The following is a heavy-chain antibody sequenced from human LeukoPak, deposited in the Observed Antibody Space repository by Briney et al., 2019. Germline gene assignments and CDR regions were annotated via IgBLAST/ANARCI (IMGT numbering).Heavy chain of an antibody. V-gene: IGHV3-48*01. CDR2: ISSSSSTI. Sequence: GGSLRLSCAASGFTFSSYGMNWVRQAPGKGLEWFSYISSSSSTIYYADSVKGRFTISRDNAKNSLYLQMNSLRAEDTAVYYCARAELDWFDPWGQGTLVTVSS. CDR3: ARAELDWFDP. J-gene: IGHJ5*02. D-gene: IGHD3-10*01. CDR1: GFTFSSYG.